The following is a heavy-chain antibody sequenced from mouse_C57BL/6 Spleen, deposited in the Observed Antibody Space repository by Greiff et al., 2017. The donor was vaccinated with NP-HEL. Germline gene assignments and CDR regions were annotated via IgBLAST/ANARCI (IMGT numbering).Heavy chain of an antibody. Sequence: EVQLKESGPGLVKPSQSLSLTCSVTGYSFTSGYYWYWIRQLPGNILEWMGYISYDGSNNYNPSLKNRISITRDTSKNQFFLKLNSVTTEDTATYYCANLLSDAMDYWGQGTSVTVSS. CDR1: GYSFTSGYY. J-gene: IGHJ4*01. CDR3: ANLLSDAMDY. V-gene: IGHV3-6*01. D-gene: IGHD2-1*01. CDR2: ISYDGSN.